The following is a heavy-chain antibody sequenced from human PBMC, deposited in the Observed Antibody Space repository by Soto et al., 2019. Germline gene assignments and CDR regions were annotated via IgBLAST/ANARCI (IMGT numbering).Heavy chain of an antibody. CDR2: MYHSGST. Sequence: SETLSLTCTVSGGSISSGGYSWSWIRQPPGKGLEWIGYMYHSGSTYYNPSLKSRVTISIDRSKNQFSLKLSSVTAADTAVYYCARDQITMVRGVIITGYYYYGMDVWGQGTTVTVSS. V-gene: IGHV4-30-2*01. J-gene: IGHJ6*02. D-gene: IGHD3-10*01. CDR3: ARDQITMVRGVIITGYYYYGMDV. CDR1: GGSISSGGYS.